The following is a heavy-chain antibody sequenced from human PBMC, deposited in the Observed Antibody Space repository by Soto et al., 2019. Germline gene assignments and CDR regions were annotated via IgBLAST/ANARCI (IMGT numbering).Heavy chain of an antibody. V-gene: IGHV3-9*01. Sequence: SLRLSCAASGFTFDDYAMHWVRQAPGKGLEWVSGISWNSGSIGYADSVKGRFTISRDNAKNSLYLQMNSLRAEDTALYYCAKDMYSSSLLYYYYGMDVWGQRTTVTVSS. CDR3: AKDMYSSSLLYYYYGMDV. CDR1: GFTFDDYA. J-gene: IGHJ6*02. D-gene: IGHD6-6*01. CDR2: ISWNSGSI.